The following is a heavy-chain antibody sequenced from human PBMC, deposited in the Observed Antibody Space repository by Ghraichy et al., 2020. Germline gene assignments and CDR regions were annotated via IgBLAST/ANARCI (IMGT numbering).Heavy chain of an antibody. Sequence: ASVKVSCKASGYTFSSNYMHWVRQAPGQGLEWMGIINPSGGSTSYAQKFQGRVTMTRDTSTSTVYMELSSLRSEDTAVFYCARGNGGSPILRNYYFYYTMDVWGQGTTVTVSS. D-gene: IGHD1-1*01. V-gene: IGHV1-46*01. CDR1: GYTFSSNY. CDR2: INPSGGST. J-gene: IGHJ6*02. CDR3: ARGNGGSPILRNYYFYYTMDV.